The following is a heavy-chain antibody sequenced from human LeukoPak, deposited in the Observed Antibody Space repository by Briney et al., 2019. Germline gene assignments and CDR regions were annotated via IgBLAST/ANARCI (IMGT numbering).Heavy chain of an antibody. J-gene: IGHJ6*03. D-gene: IGHD1-26*01. V-gene: IGHV3-11*04. CDR2: IGSTI. CDR1: GFTFSSYA. Sequence: GGSLRLSCAASGFTFSSYAMSWIRQAPGKGLEWVSYIGSTIYYADSVKGRFTISRDNAKNSLYLQMNSLRAEDTAVYYCARDRGIVGTTGYYYMDVWGKGTTVTVSS. CDR3: ARDRGIVGTTGYYYMDV.